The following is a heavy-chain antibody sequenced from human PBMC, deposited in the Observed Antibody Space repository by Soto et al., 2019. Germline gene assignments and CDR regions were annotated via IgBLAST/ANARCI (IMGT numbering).Heavy chain of an antibody. V-gene: IGHV1-69*12. D-gene: IGHD2-21*02. J-gene: IGHJ4*02. Sequence: QVQLVQSGDEVNKPGSSVKVSCKASGGTFRSYAISWVRQAPGQGLEWMGGIIPIFGTANYAQKFQGRVTITEDESTSTADMELSSLRSEDTAVYYCARGLGRGGNSNLDYCGQGTLVTVSS. CDR1: GGTFRSYA. CDR3: ARGLGRGGNSNLDY. CDR2: IIPIFGTA.